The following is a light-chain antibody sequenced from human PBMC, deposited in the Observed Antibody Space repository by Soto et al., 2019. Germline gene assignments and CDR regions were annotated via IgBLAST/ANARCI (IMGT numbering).Light chain of an antibody. Sequence: IVLTQSPDILSLSPGERATLSCRASQSVSSYLAWYQQKPGQAPRLLIYDASNRATGIPARFSGSESGTDFTLTISSLEPEDFAVYYCQQRSNWPVTFGQGTRVEIK. CDR1: QSVSSY. J-gene: IGKJ1*01. V-gene: IGKV3-11*01. CDR2: DAS. CDR3: QQRSNWPVT.